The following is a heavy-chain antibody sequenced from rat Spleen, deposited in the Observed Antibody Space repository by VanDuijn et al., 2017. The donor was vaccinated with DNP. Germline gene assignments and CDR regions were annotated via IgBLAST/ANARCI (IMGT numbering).Heavy chain of an antibody. CDR2: ISYDGGTA. Sequence: EVQLVESGGGLVQPGGSLKLSCAASGFTFSDYNMAWVRQAPKKGLEWVASISYDGGTAYYRHSVKGRFTISRDNAKSTLYLQMDTLRSEDTATYYCARPDYWGQGVMVTVSS. CDR3: ARPDY. J-gene: IGHJ2*01. V-gene: IGHV5-7*01. CDR1: GFTFSDYN.